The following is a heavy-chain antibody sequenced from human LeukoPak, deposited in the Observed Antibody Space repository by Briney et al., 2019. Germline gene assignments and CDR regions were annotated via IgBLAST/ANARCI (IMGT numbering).Heavy chain of an antibody. CDR2: IYHSGST. V-gene: IGHV4-4*02. Sequence: PSGTLSLTCAVSGGSLTNRNWGSGVGRPPGKGLEWIGEIYHSGSTNYNPSLTRRVTIAVDKSKMQFSLKLTSVTAAGTAVYHCARTRNGCYSFCPFDVWGQGTMVTVSS. D-gene: IGHD2-2*02. J-gene: IGHJ3*01. CDR1: GGSLTNRNW. CDR3: ARTRNGCYSFCPFDV.